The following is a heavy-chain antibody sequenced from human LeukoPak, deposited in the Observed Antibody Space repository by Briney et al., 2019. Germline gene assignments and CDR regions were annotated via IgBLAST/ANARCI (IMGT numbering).Heavy chain of an antibody. D-gene: IGHD5-12*01. CDR1: GFILSSYW. CDR3: AKDRGMVATRYYFDY. CDR2: IKTDGSST. V-gene: IGHV3-74*01. J-gene: IGHJ4*02. Sequence: GGSLRLSCAASGFILSSYWMHWVRQAPGKGLVWVSRIKTDGSSTSYADSVKGRFTISRDNAKNTLYLQMNSLRAVDTAVYYCAKDRGMVATRYYFDYWGQGTLVTVSS.